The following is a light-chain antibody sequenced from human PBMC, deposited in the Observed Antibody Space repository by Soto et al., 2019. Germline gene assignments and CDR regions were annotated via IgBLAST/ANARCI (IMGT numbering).Light chain of an antibody. CDR1: QNINGY. CDR2: AAS. V-gene: IGKV1-39*01. CDR3: QQSYMTPPT. Sequence: DIQMTQSPSSLSASVGDRVTITCRASQNINGYVNWYQRKPGRAPKLLIYAASNLESGVPSRFSGSGFGTDFTLIIDSLQPDDFATYYCQQSYMTPPTFGQG. J-gene: IGKJ2*01.